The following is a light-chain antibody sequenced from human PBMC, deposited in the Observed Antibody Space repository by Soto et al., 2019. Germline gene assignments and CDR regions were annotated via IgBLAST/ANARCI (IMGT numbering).Light chain of an antibody. CDR1: QSVDNN. J-gene: IGKJ4*01. Sequence: EIVITQSPVTLSASPGESATLSCRASQSVDNNVAWYQQKPGQAPRLLIVGSFARATGIPARFSGSGSGTEFTLTISSLQSEDFAVYYCQQYIRWPLTFGGGTKVDIK. CDR3: QQYIRWPLT. CDR2: GSF. V-gene: IGKV3-15*01.